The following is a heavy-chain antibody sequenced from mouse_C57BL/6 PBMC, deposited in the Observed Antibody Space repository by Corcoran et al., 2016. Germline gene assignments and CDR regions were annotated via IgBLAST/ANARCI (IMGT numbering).Heavy chain of an antibody. D-gene: IGHD1-1*01. CDR3: ARGGFITTVVARYWYFDV. CDR2: IYPRSGNT. Sequence: QVQLQQSGAELARPGASVKLSCKASGYTFTSYGISWVKQRTGQGLEWIGEIYPRSGNTYYNEKFKGKATLTADKSSSTAYMELRSLTSEDSAVYFCARGGFITTVVARYWYFDVWGTGTTVTVSS. V-gene: IGHV1-81*01. CDR1: GYTFTSYG. J-gene: IGHJ1*03.